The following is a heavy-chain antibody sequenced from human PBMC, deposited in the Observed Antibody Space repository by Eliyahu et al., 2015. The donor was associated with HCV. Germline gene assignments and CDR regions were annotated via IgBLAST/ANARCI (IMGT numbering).Heavy chain of an antibody. CDR3: ASGGGGIAVTGTGGWFDP. D-gene: IGHD6-19*01. J-gene: IGHJ5*02. CDR1: GGSITTYY. Sequence: QVQLQESGPGLVKPSETLSLXCXVXGGSITTYYWSWIRQPPGKGLEWIGYIHYSGSTNYNPSLKSRVTISVDTSKNQFFLNLTSVTAADTAMYYCASGGGGIAVTGTGGWFDPWGQGTLVTVSS. CDR2: IHYSGST. V-gene: IGHV4-59*01.